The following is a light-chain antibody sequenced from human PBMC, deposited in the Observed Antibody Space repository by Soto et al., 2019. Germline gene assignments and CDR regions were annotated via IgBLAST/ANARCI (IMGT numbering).Light chain of an antibody. CDR1: QSVSSSY. J-gene: IGKJ5*01. Sequence: EIVLTQSPGTLSLSPGERATLSCRASQSVSSSYLAWYQQKPGQAPRLLIYGASSRATGIPDRFSGSGSGTDFTLTISRLAPEDFVVYYCQQYGSSPPITFGQGTRLEIK. V-gene: IGKV3-20*01. CDR3: QQYGSSPPIT. CDR2: GAS.